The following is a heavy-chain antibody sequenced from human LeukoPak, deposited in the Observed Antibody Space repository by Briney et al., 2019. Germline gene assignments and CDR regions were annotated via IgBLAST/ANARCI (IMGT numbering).Heavy chain of an antibody. CDR3: AKDSGSGSYYNGGLDY. J-gene: IGHJ4*02. D-gene: IGHD3-10*01. CDR2: ISWNSGSI. Sequence: GRSLRLSCAASGFTFDDYAMHWVRQATGKGLEWVSGISWNSGSIGYADSVKGRFTISRDNAKNSLYLQMNSLRAEDMALYYCAKDSGSGSYYNGGLDYWGQGTLVTVSS. V-gene: IGHV3-9*03. CDR1: GFTFDDYA.